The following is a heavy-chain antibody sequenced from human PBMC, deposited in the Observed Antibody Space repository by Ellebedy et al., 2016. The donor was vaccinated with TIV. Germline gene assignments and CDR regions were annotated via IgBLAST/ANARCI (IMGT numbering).Heavy chain of an antibody. J-gene: IGHJ1*01. Sequence: GSLRLSCAASGFTFRSFGMSWVRQAPGKGLEWIGEIYHSGNTNYNPSLNSRVTISLDSSKSQFSLKLMSVTAADTAVYFCARDEALRPRVLQHWGQGTLVTVSS. V-gene: IGHV4-4*01. CDR1: GFTFRSFGM. CDR3: ARDEALRPRVLQH. CDR2: IYHSGNT. D-gene: IGHD6-6*01.